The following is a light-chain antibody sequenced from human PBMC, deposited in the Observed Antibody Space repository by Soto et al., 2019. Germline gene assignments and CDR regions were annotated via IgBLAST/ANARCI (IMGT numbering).Light chain of an antibody. CDR1: QSVSSS. CDR2: GAS. J-gene: IGKJ1*01. CDR3: QQYNNWPPWT. V-gene: IGKV3-15*01. Sequence: EIVMTQSPATLSVSPGERATLSCRASQSVSSSLAWYQQKPGQAPRLLIYGASTRATGIPARFSGSGSGTEFTLTVSSLQPEDLAVYYGQQYNNWPPWTFGQGTKVEI.